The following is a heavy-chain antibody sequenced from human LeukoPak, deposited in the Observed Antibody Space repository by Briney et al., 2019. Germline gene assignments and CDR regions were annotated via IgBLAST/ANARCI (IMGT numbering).Heavy chain of an antibody. CDR2: ISSSGSTI. Sequence: PGGSLRLSCAASGFTFSSYAMSWVRQAPGKGLEWVSYISSSGSTIYYADSVKGRFTISRDNAKNSLYLQMNSLRAEDTAVYYCARAKRYQLLWVGFDYWGQGTLVTVSS. CDR1: GFTFSSYA. CDR3: ARAKRYQLLWVGFDY. D-gene: IGHD2-2*01. J-gene: IGHJ4*02. V-gene: IGHV3-48*04.